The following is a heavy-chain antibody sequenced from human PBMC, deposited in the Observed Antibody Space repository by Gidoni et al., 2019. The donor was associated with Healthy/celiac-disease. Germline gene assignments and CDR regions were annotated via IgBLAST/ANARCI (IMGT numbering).Heavy chain of an antibody. CDR3: ARDHDSSGWSEDAFDI. D-gene: IGHD6-19*01. CDR2: ISSSSSYI. J-gene: IGHJ3*02. V-gene: IGHV3-21*01. CDR1: GFTFGSYS. Sequence: EVQLGASGGGWVKPGGALRLSCPPSGFTFGSYSMNWVRQAPGKGLEWVSSISSSSSYIYYADSVKGRFTISRDNAKNSLYLQMNSLRAEDTAVYYCARDHDSSGWSEDAFDIWGQGTMVTVSS.